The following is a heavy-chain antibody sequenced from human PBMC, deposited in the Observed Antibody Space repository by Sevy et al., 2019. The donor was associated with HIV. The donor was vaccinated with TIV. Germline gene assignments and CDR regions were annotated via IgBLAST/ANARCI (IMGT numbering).Heavy chain of an antibody. V-gene: IGHV1-2*02. D-gene: IGHD5-12*01. CDR2: INPKTGGT. CDR3: RAIYFCARTLSGYDFNYFDY. Sequence: ASVKVSCKASGYNFIDYYIHWLRQAPGNGLEWLGWINPKTGGTNRSQKFQGRLTMTTDTSTSTAYMELTRLRSGDSLTHGDRAIYFCARTLSGYDFNYFDYWGQGTLVTVSS. CDR1: GYNFIDYY. J-gene: IGHJ4*02.